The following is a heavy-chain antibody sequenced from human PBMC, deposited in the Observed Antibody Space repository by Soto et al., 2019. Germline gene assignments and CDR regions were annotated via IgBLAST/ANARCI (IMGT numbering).Heavy chain of an antibody. CDR2: ISSNGGST. J-gene: IGHJ6*02. CDR1: GFTFSSYA. V-gene: IGHV3-64*01. CDR3: ARAREGQLWLNYYYGMDV. D-gene: IGHD5-18*01. Sequence: PGGSLRLSCAASGFTFSSYAMHWVRQAPGKGLEYVSAISSNGGSTYYANSVKGRFTISRDNSKNTLYLQMGSLRAEDMAVYYCARAREGQLWLNYYYGMDVWGQGTTVTVSS.